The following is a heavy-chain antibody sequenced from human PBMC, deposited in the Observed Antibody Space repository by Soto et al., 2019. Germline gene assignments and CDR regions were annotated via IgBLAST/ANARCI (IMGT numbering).Heavy chain of an antibody. CDR2: ISYNGIDT. J-gene: IGHJ4*02. Sequence: QLVESGGGVVQPGRSLRLSCATSGFTFINHGIHWFRKAPGKGLEWVGDISYNGIDTWYADSVKGRFTIFRDNFKNTAYLQMNGLRLEDTAVYYCLSGEGQNGHETRFDSWGQGTLVTVSP. V-gene: IGHV3-30*03. CDR1: GFTFINHG. D-gene: IGHD1-26*01. CDR3: LSGEGQNGHETRFDS.